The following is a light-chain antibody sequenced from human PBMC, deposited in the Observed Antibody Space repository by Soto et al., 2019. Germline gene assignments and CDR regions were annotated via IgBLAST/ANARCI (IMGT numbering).Light chain of an antibody. CDR3: SSYAASKNIYFV. J-gene: IGLJ3*02. Sequence: QSALTQPPSAYGSTGQAVTISCTGTSRDVGGYNYVSWYQQYPGRAPKLMIYEVTKRPSGVPDRFSGSKSGNTASLTVSGLQAEDEADYYCSSYAASKNIYFVFGRGTKVPVL. CDR2: EVT. V-gene: IGLV2-8*01. CDR1: SRDVGGYNY.